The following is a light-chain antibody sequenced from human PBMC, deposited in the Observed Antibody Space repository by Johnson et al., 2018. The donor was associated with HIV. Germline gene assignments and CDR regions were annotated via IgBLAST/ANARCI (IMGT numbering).Light chain of an antibody. CDR2: ENN. V-gene: IGLV1-51*02. CDR1: SSNIGNNY. CDR3: GTWDSSLRVGF. J-gene: IGLJ1*01. Sequence: QSFLTQPPSVSAAPGQKVTISCSGSSSNIGNNYVSWYQQLPGTAPKLLIYENNKRPSGIPDRFSGSKSGTSATLGITGLQTGDEADYYCGTWDSSLRVGFFGTGSKVTVL.